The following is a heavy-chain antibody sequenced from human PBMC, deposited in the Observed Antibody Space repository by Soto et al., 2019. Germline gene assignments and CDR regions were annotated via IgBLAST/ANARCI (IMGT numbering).Heavy chain of an antibody. D-gene: IGHD6-13*01. CDR2: INHSGST. Sequence: PSETLSLTCAVYGGPFSGYYWSWIRQPPGKGLEWIGEINHSGSTNYNPSLKSRVTISVDTSKNQFSLKLSSVTAADTAVYYCATFSSSLALDYWGQGTLVTVSS. CDR1: GGPFSGYY. J-gene: IGHJ4*02. V-gene: IGHV4-34*01. CDR3: ATFSSSLALDY.